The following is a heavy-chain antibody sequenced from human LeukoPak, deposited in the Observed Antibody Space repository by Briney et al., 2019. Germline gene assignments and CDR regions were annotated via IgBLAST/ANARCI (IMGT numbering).Heavy chain of an antibody. CDR2: IYNSGST. CDR3: ARGVLRFLEWFLDY. Sequence: PSETLSLTCTVSGGSFSSYYWSWIRQPAGKGLEWIGRIYNSGSTNYNPSLKSRVTMSVDTSKNQFSLKLSSVTAADTAVYYCARGVLRFLEWFLDYWGQGTLVTVSS. D-gene: IGHD3-3*01. CDR1: GGSFSSYY. V-gene: IGHV4-4*07. J-gene: IGHJ4*02.